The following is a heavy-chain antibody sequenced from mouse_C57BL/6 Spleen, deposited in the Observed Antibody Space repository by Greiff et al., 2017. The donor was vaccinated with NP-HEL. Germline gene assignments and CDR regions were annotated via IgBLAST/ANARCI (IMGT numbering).Heavy chain of an antibody. CDR3: ARGGLPYAMDY. CDR2: IYPRSGNT. V-gene: IGHV1-81*01. D-gene: IGHD2-4*01. CDR1: GYTFTSYG. J-gene: IGHJ4*01. Sequence: VKLQESGAELARPGASVKLSCKASGYTFTSYGISWVKQRTGQGLEWIGEIYPRSGNTYYNEKFKGKATLTADKSSSTAYMELRSLTSEDSAVYFCARGGLPYAMDYWGQGTSVTVSS.